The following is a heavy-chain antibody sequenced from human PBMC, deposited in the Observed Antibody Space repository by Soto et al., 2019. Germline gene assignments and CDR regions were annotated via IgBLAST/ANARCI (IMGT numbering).Heavy chain of an antibody. CDR3: ARAKLNYYGSSRNWFDP. Sequence: SVKVSCKASGGTFSSYAISWVRQAPGQGLEWMGGIIPIFGTANYAQKFQGRVTITADESTSTAYMELSSLRSEDTAVYYCARAKLNYYGSSRNWFDPWGQGTLVTVSS. V-gene: IGHV1-69*13. J-gene: IGHJ5*02. D-gene: IGHD3-22*01. CDR1: GGTFSSYA. CDR2: IIPIFGTA.